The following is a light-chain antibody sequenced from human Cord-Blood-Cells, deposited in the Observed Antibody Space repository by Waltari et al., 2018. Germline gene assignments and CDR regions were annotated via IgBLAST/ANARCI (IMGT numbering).Light chain of an antibody. CDR1: SIDVGGYNY. CDR2: DVS. Sequence: QSALTQPRPVSGSPGQSVTISCTGTSIDVGGYNYVSWYQQHPGKAPKLMIYDVSKRPSGVPDRFSGSKSGNTASLTISGLQAEDEADYYCCSYAGSFYVFGTGTKVTVL. CDR3: CSYAGSFYV. V-gene: IGLV2-11*01. J-gene: IGLJ1*01.